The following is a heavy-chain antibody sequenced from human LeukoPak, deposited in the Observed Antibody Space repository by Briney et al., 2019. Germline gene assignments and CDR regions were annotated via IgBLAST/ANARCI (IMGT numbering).Heavy chain of an antibody. CDR1: GGSFSGYY. J-gene: IGHJ5*02. CDR3: ARGNVVVVAATRRYNWFDP. D-gene: IGHD2-15*01. CDR2: INHSGST. Sequence: PSETLSLTCAVYGGSFSGYYWSWIRQPPGKGLEWIGEINHSGSTNYNPSLKSRVTISVGTSKNQFSLKLSSVTAADTAVYYCARGNVVVVAATRRYNWFDPWGQGTLVTVSS. V-gene: IGHV4-34*01.